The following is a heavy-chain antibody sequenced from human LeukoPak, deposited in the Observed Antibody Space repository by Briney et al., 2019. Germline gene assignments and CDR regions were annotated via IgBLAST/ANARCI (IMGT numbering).Heavy chain of an antibody. J-gene: IGHJ4*02. V-gene: IGHV3-30*02. Sequence: GGSLRLSCAASGFTFSSYGMHWVRQAPGKGLEWVAFIRYDGSNKYYADSAKGRFTISRDNSKNTLYLQMNSLRAEDTAVYYCAKVRAMDYGYDYWGQGTLVTVSS. CDR2: IRYDGSNK. D-gene: IGHD4-17*01. CDR3: AKVRAMDYGYDY. CDR1: GFTFSSYG.